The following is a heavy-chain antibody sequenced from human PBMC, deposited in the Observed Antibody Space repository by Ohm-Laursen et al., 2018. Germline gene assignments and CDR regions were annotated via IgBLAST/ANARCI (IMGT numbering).Heavy chain of an antibody. V-gene: IGHV3-23*01. D-gene: IGHD3-3*01. J-gene: IGHJ3*02. CDR1: GFTISNNY. CDR3: ARNESSYDFWSGYYHDAFDI. CDR2: ISGSGGST. Sequence: SLRLSCAASGFTISNNYMNWVRQAPGKGLEWVSAISGSGGSTYYADSVKGRFTISRDNSKNTLYLQMNSLRAEDTAVYYCARNESSYDFWSGYYHDAFDIWGQGTMVTVSS.